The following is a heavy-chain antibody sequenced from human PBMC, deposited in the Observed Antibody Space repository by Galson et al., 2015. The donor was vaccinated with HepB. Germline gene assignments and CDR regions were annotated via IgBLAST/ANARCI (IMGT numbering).Heavy chain of an antibody. CDR2: ISCSGGST. J-gene: IGHJ4*02. D-gene: IGHD2-2*01. CDR1: GFTFTSYA. V-gene: IGHV3-23*01. Sequence: SLRLSCAASGFTFTSYAMNWVRQAPGKGLGWVSRISCSGGSTDYADSVKGRFTISRDTSNNTLYLQMNSLRAEDTAEYYCAKDRAPTSYTYAYWCQRTLVTVSS. CDR3: AKDRAPTSYTYAY.